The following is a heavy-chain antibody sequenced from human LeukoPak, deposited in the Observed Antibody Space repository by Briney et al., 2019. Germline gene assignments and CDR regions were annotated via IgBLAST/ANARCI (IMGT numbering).Heavy chain of an antibody. CDR3: ARGGVCSSTSCLRRWFDP. V-gene: IGHV4-34*01. CDR1: GGSFSGYY. J-gene: IGHJ5*02. D-gene: IGHD2-2*01. Sequence: SETLSLTCAVYGGSFSGYYWSWIRQPPGKGLEWIGEINHSGSTNYNPSLKSRVTISVDASKNQFSLKLSSVTAADTAVYYCARGGVCSSTSCLRRWFDPWGQGTLVTVSS. CDR2: INHSGST.